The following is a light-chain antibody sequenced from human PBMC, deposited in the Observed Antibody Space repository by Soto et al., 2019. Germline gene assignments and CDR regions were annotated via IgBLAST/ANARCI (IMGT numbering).Light chain of an antibody. J-gene: IGLJ2*01. V-gene: IGLV1-44*01. CDR3: AAWDDSLNGVV. CDR1: SSHIGSTT. Sequence: QSVLTQSPSASATPGQRVTITCSVSSSHIGSTTVNWFQQPPGTPPKLLIFSNNQRPSRVPGRSSGFTAGTSAALAISGLPSEEEADYYYAAWDDSLNGVVFGGGTKLTVL. CDR2: SNN.